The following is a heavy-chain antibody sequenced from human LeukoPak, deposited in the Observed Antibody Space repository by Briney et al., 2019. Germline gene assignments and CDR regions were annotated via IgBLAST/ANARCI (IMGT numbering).Heavy chain of an antibody. CDR3: AREMRSPRGGFDY. D-gene: IGHD3-10*01. J-gene: IGHJ4*02. CDR2: MYYSGST. Sequence: PSETLSLTCTVSSGSIGSTSYYWGWIRQPPGMGLEWIGSMYYSGSTYYNPSLKSRVTISVDTSKSQFSLKLSSVTAADTAVYYCAREMRSPRGGFDYWDQGTLVTVSS. V-gene: IGHV4-39*07. CDR1: SGSIGSTSYY.